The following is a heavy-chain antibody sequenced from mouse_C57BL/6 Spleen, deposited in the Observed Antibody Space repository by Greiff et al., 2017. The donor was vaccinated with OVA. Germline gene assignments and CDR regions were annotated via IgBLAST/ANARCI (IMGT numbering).Heavy chain of an antibody. CDR3: ARGYYGSSLFAY. J-gene: IGHJ3*01. CDR2: IYPGDGDT. Sequence: QVQLQQSGAELVKPGASVKISCKASGYAFSSYWMNWVKQRPGKGLEWIGQIYPGDGDTNYNGKFKGKATLTADKSSSTAYMQLSSLTSEDSAVYFCARGYYGSSLFAYWGQGTLVTVSA. CDR1: GYAFSSYW. D-gene: IGHD1-1*01. V-gene: IGHV1-80*01.